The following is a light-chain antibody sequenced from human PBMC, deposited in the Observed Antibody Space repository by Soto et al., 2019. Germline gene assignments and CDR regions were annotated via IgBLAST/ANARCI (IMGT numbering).Light chain of an antibody. Sequence: IVLTQSPGTLSLSPGERATLSCRASQTGSNSYLAWYQQKSGQAPRLLIYGVSTRATGTPDRFSGSGSGTEFTLTISSLQAADVAVYYCQQYYTTPRWTFGQGTKVDI. J-gene: IGKJ1*01. CDR2: GVS. CDR1: QTGSNSY. V-gene: IGKV3-20*01. CDR3: QQYYTTPRWT.